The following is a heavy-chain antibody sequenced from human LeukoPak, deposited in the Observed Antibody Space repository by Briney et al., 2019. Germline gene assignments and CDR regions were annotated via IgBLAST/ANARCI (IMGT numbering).Heavy chain of an antibody. CDR1: GATFSSYA. V-gene: IGHV1-69*01. J-gene: IGHJ5*02. D-gene: IGHD5-24*01. CDR2: IIPIFVTA. Sequence: ASVKVSCKASGATFSSYAISWVRQAPGQGLKWMGGIIPIFVTANYAQKFQGRVTITAHESTSTAYMELSSLRSEDTAVYYCARATKSREFDPWGQGTLVTVSS. CDR3: ARATKSREFDP.